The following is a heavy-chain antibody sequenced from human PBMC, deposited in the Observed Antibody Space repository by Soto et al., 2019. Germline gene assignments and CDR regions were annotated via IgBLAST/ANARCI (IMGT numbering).Heavy chain of an antibody. D-gene: IGHD5-18*01. V-gene: IGHV3-33*01. CDR3: ARVEAPLIHSDHYYYGMDV. J-gene: IGHJ6*02. CDR1: GFTFSTYG. CDR2: IWYDGTNT. Sequence: GGSLRLSCEASGFTFSTYGMHWVRQAPGKGLQWVAVIWYDGTNTYYGDSVKGRFTISRDNSKNTLYLQMNNLRAEDTAVYYCARVEAPLIHSDHYYYGMDVWGQGTTVTVSS.